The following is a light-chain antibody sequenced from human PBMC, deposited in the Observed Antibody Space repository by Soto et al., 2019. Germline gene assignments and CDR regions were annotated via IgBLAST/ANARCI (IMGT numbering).Light chain of an antibody. V-gene: IGLV2-11*01. CDR1: SIDVGGYNY. CDR3: CSHAGSYTLV. CDR2: DVN. J-gene: IGLJ2*01. Sequence: QSALTQPRSVSGSPGQSVTISCTGTSIDVGGYNYVSWYQQHPGKVPKLMIYDVNKRPSGVPDRFSGSKSGNTASLTISGLQAEDEADYYCCSHAGSYTLVFGGGTKLTVL.